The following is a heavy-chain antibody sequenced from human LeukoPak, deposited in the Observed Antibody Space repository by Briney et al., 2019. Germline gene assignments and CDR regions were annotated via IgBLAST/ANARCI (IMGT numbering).Heavy chain of an antibody. CDR3: AKDQGGDFYYFDY. CDR1: GFTFSSYA. J-gene: IGHJ4*02. V-gene: IGHV3-23*01. Sequence: GGSLRLSCAASGFTFSSYAMSWDRQAPGKGLEWVSAISGSGGSTYYADSVKGRFTISRDNSKNTLYLQMNSLRAEDTAVYYCAKDQGGDFYYFDYWGQGTLVTVSS. CDR2: ISGSGGST. D-gene: IGHD2-21*02.